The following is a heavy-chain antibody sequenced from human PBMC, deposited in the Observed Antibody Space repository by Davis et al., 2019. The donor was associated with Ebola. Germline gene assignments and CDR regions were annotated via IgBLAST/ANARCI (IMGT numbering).Heavy chain of an antibody. V-gene: IGHV3-33*06. J-gene: IGHJ4*02. Sequence: GGSLRLSCAVSGFTFSDYGMHWVRQAPGKGLAWVAVIWYNGVNKYYADSVKGRFTISRDNSKNTLYLQMNSLRAEDTAVYYCAKSRRAVVVVAADLGFDYWGQGTLVTVSS. D-gene: IGHD2-15*01. CDR2: IWYNGVNK. CDR1: GFTFSDYG. CDR3: AKSRRAVVVVAADLGFDY.